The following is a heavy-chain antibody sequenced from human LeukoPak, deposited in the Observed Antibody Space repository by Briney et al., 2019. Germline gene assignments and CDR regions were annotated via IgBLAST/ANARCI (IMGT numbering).Heavy chain of an antibody. Sequence: SETLSLTCTVSGGSISSNYWSWIRQPPGKGLEWIGYIYYSGSTNYNPSLQSRVTISVDTSKNHFSLKLSSVTAADTAVYYCARGPAGSTPIYYYYMDVWGKGTTVTVYS. D-gene: IGHD6-13*01. CDR3: ARGPAGSTPIYYYYMDV. V-gene: IGHV4-59*01. CDR2: IYYSGST. CDR1: GGSISSNY. J-gene: IGHJ6*03.